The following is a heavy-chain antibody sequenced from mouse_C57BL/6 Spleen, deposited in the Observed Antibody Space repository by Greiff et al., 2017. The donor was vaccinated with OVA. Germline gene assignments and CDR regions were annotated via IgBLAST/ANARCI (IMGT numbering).Heavy chain of an antibody. D-gene: IGHD2-12*01. V-gene: IGHV1-39*01. CDR2: INPNNGST. CDR1: GYSFTDYN. CDR3: ASGRREDY. J-gene: IGHJ2*01. Sequence: EVQLQQSGPELVKPGASVKISCKASGYSFTDYNMNWVKRSNGKSLEWVGAINPNNGSTSYNQKFKGKATLTVDQSSSTAYMKLNSLTSEDSAVYYCASGRREDYWGQGTTLTVSS.